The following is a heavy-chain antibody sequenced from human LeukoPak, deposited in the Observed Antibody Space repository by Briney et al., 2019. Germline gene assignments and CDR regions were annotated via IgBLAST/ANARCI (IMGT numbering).Heavy chain of an antibody. CDR3: TRDIGDFVSDF. CDR2: IHYGGTT. Sequence: SETLSLTCTVSGGSIGSGYYWAWIRQPPGKGLEWIGSIHYGGTTHYNPSLQSRVTISADTSKNQFALDLRSVTAADTAEYYCTRDIGDFVSDFWGQGTLVTVSS. J-gene: IGHJ4*02. D-gene: IGHD2-21*02. V-gene: IGHV4-39*02. CDR1: GGSIGSGYY.